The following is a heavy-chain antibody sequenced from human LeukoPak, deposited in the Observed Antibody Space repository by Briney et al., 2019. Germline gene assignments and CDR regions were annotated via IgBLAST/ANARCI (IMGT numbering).Heavy chain of an antibody. Sequence: GGSLRLSCAASGFTFSSYSMNWVRRAPGKGLEWVSSISSSSSYIYYADSVKGRFTISRDNAKNSLYLQMNSLRAEDTAVYYCARERQQLGFDYWGQGTLVTVSS. CDR3: ARERQQLGFDY. J-gene: IGHJ4*02. D-gene: IGHD6-13*01. CDR1: GFTFSSYS. V-gene: IGHV3-21*01. CDR2: ISSSSSYI.